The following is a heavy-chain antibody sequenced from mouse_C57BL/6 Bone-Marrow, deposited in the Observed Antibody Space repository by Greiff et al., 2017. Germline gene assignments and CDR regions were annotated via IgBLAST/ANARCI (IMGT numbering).Heavy chain of an antibody. J-gene: IGHJ1*03. D-gene: IGHD1-1*01. CDR1: GYTFTRYW. CDR2: IDPSDSYT. V-gene: IGHV1-59*01. Sequence: VQLQQPGAELVRPGTSVKLSCKASGYTFTRYWMHWVKQRPGQGLEWIGVIDPSDSYTNYNQKFKGKATLTVDTSSSTAYMQLSSLPSEDSAVYDCARTVTTGVAHWYLDVWGTGTTVTVSS. CDR3: ARTVTTGVAHWYLDV.